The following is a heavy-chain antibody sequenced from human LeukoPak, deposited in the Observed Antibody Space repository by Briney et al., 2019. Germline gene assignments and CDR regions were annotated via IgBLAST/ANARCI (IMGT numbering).Heavy chain of an antibody. Sequence: ASVKVSCKASGGTFSSYAISWVRQAPGQGLEWMGGIIPIFGTANYAQKFQSRVTITADESTSTAYMELSSLRSEDTAVYYCARAHVVATDYYGMDVWGQGTTVTVSS. V-gene: IGHV1-69*01. D-gene: IGHD5-12*01. CDR3: ARAHVVATDYYGMDV. CDR2: IIPIFGTA. J-gene: IGHJ6*02. CDR1: GGTFSSYA.